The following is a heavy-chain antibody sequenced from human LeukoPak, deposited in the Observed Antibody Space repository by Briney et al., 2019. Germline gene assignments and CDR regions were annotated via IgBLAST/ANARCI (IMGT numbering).Heavy chain of an antibody. CDR2: INSDGSST. Sequence: TGGSLRLSCAASEFTFSSYWMHWVRQAPGKGLVWVSRINSDGSSTDYADSVKGRFTISRDNAKNTLYLQMNSLRAEDTAVYYCARPQWSNWFDPWGQGTLVTVSS. CDR1: EFTFSSYW. CDR3: ARPQWSNWFDP. V-gene: IGHV3-74*01. J-gene: IGHJ5*02. D-gene: IGHD6-19*01.